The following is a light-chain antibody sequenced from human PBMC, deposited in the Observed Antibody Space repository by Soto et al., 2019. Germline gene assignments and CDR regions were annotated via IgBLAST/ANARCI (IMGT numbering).Light chain of an antibody. J-gene: IGKJ4*01. V-gene: IGKV3-11*01. CDR2: DAS. CDR1: QGVSRK. Sequence: DIVMTQSPATLSVAPGERVTFSCRASQGVSRKLVWYQQKPGQAPRLLIYDASNRATGIPARFSGSGSGTDFTLTISSLEPEDFAVYYCQHRSNWPLTFGGGTKVDI. CDR3: QHRSNWPLT.